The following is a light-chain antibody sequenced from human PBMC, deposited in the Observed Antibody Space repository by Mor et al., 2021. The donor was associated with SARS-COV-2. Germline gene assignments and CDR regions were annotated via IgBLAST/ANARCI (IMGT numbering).Light chain of an antibody. Sequence: GVYKDSERPSGIPERFSGSSSGTTVTLTISGVQEEDEADYFCQSADNSGTFVFGPGTKVSVL. CDR3: QSADNSGTFV. V-gene: IGLV3-25*03. CDR2: KDS. J-gene: IGLJ1*01.